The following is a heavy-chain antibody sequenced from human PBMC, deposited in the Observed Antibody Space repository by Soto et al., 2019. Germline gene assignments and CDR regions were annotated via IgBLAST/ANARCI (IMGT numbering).Heavy chain of an antibody. J-gene: IGHJ6*02. CDR3: AREMAVAGRYYGMDV. D-gene: IGHD6-19*01. V-gene: IGHV1-69*13. CDR2: IIPIFGTA. CDR1: GGTFSSYA. Sequence: SVKVSCKASGGTFSSYAISWVRQAPGQGLEWMGGIIPIFGTANYAQKFQGRVTITADESTSTAYMELSSLRSEDTAVYYCAREMAVAGRYYGMDVWGQGTTVTVSS.